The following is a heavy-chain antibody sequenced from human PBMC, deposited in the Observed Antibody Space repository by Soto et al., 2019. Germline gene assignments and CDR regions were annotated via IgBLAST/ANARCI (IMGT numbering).Heavy chain of an antibody. V-gene: IGHV3-49*04. CDR2: IRSKAYGGTT. CDR1: GFTFGDYA. Sequence: PGGSLRLSCTASGFTFGDYAMSWVRQAPGKGLEWVGFIRSKAYGGTTEYAASVKGRFTISRDDSKSIAYLQMNSLKTEDTAVYYCTRAVRELLRAFDYWGQGTLVTVSS. CDR3: TRAVRELLRAFDY. J-gene: IGHJ4*02. D-gene: IGHD1-26*01.